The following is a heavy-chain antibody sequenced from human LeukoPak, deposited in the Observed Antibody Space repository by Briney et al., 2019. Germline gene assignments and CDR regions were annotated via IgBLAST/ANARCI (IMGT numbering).Heavy chain of an antibody. CDR1: GGTFSSYA. CDR2: IIPILGIA. V-gene: IGHV1-69*04. Sequence: SVKVSCKASGGTFSSYAISWVRQAPGQGLEWMGRIIPILGIANYAQKFQGRVTMTTDTSTTTAYMELRSLRSDDTAVYYCARGEAAARHFDYWGQGTLVTVSS. J-gene: IGHJ4*02. CDR3: ARGEAAARHFDY. D-gene: IGHD6-13*01.